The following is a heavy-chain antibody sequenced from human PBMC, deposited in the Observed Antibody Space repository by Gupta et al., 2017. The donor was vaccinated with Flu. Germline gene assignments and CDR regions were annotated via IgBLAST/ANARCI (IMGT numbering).Heavy chain of an antibody. V-gene: IGHV1-69*06. CDR2: PIFDTT. CDR3: ARGLGYSDSSPGVYFDY. Sequence: PIFDTTNNAQKFQGRVTITADKSTSIAYMELSSLRSEDTAVYYCARGLGYSDSSPGVYFDYWGQGTLVTVSS. J-gene: IGHJ4*02. D-gene: IGHD6-6*01.